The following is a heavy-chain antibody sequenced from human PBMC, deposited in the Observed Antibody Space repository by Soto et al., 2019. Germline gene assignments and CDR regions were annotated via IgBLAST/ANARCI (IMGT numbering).Heavy chain of an antibody. D-gene: IGHD5-12*01. CDR1: GGTFSSYA. V-gene: IGHV1-69*13. J-gene: IGHJ4*02. CDR3: ARAVREMATIYYFDY. Sequence: GASVKVSCKASGGTFSSYAISRVRQAPGQGLEWMGGIIPIFGTANYAQKFQGRVTITADESTSTAYMELSSLRSEDTAVYYCARAVREMATIYYFDYWGQGTLVTVSS. CDR2: IIPIFGTA.